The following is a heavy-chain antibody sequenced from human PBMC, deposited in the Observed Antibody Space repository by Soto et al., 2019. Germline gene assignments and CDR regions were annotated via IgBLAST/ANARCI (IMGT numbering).Heavy chain of an antibody. CDR2: ISYDGSNK. Sequence: QVQLVESGGGVVQPGRSLRLSCAASGFTFSSYAMHWVRQAPGKGLEWVAVISYDGSNKYYADSVKGRFTISRDNSKNKLYLQMNSLRAEDTAVYYCARGDCSGGSCYSGVGNFDYWGQGNLVTVSS. CDR1: GFTFSSYA. CDR3: ARGDCSGGSCYSGVGNFDY. D-gene: IGHD2-15*01. V-gene: IGHV3-30-3*01. J-gene: IGHJ4*02.